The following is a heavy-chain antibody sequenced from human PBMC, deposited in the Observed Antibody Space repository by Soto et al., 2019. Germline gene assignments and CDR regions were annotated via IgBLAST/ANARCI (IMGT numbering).Heavy chain of an antibody. D-gene: IGHD6-13*01. Sequence: VASVKVSCKASGGTLSSYAISWVRQAPGQGLEWMGGIIPIFGTANYAQKFQGRVTITADESTSTAYMELSSLRSEDTAVYYCASGSSSWYRNWFDPWGQGTLVTVSS. CDR3: ASGSSSWYRNWFDP. CDR2: IIPIFGTA. CDR1: GGTLSSYA. V-gene: IGHV1-69*13. J-gene: IGHJ5*02.